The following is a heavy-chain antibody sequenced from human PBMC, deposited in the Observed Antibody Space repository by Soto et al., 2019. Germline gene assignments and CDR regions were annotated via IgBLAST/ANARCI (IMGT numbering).Heavy chain of an antibody. V-gene: IGHV1-18*01. J-gene: IGHJ4*02. CDR2: ISAYNGNT. CDR3: AREPYCTNGVCYTRAEVFDY. D-gene: IGHD2-8*01. Sequence: QVQLVQSGAEVKKPGASVKVSCKASGYTFTSYGISWVRQAPGQGLEWMGWISAYNGNTNYAQKLQGRVTMTTDTSTSTAYMELRSLRSDDTAVYYCAREPYCTNGVCYTRAEVFDYWGPGTLVNVSS. CDR1: GYTFTSYG.